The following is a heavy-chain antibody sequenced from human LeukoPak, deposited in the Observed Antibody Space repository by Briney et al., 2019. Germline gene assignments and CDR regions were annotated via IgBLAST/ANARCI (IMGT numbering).Heavy chain of an antibody. CDR2: ISGSGGST. D-gene: IGHD6-13*01. CDR3: AKGQFNRIAAASTLDY. Sequence: QTGGSLRLSCAASGFTFSSYAMSWVRQAPGRGLEWVSAISGSGGSTYYADSVKGRFTISRDNSKNTLYLQMNSLRAEDTAVYYCAKGQFNRIAAASTLDYWGQGTLVTVSS. J-gene: IGHJ4*02. CDR1: GFTFSSYA. V-gene: IGHV3-23*01.